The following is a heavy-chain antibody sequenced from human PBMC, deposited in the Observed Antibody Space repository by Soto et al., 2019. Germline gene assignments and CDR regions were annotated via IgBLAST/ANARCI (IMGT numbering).Heavy chain of an antibody. CDR1: GFTVSSKY. V-gene: IGHV3-66*01. J-gene: IGHJ6*04. CDR3: ARDDVLCDGGRCYGVPLDD. Sequence: EVHLVESGGGLVQPGGSLRLSCAASGFTVSSKYMSWVRQAPGKGLEWVSLIQSGGPTYYADSVKGRFTISRETSENTLHLQMDSLRAEDTAVYYCARDDVLCDGGRCYGVPLDDWGKGTTVTVSS. D-gene: IGHD2-15*01. CDR2: IQSGGPT.